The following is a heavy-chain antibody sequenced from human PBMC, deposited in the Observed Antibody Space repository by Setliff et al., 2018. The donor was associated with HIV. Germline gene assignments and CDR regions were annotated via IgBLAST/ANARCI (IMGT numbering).Heavy chain of an antibody. CDR2: ITYDGSRT. V-gene: IGHV3-30*01. D-gene: IGHD1-26*01. CDR3: ASARIPTGGTSTSFDY. Sequence: GGSLRLSCVASGFSFSNFAMHWVRQAPGKGLECVSVITYDGSRTYYADSVKGRFTISRDNSKNTLYLQVNSLRPDDTALYYCASARIPTGGTSTSFDYWGQGALVTVSS. J-gene: IGHJ4*02. CDR1: GFSFSNFA.